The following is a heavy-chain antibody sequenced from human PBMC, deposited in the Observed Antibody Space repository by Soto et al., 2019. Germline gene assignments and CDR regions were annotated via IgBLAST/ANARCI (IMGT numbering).Heavy chain of an antibody. CDR1: GASISSGW. Sequence: QVQLQESGPGLVKPSGTLSLTCAVSGASISSGWWTWVRQTPGKGLEWIGETLYSGRTNYNSSLNSRVTISIDKSKKQFSLNLSSVTAADTAVYYCSSRVTDAPTWGQGTLVTVSS. V-gene: IGHV4-4*02. CDR2: TLYSGRT. CDR3: SSRVTDAPT. D-gene: IGHD3-10*01. J-gene: IGHJ5*02.